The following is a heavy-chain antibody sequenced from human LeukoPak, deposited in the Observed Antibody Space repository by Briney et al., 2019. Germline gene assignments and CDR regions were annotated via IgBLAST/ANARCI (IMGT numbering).Heavy chain of an antibody. CDR3: ARVPVSGPGARFDY. V-gene: IGHV1-18*01. J-gene: IGHJ4*02. CDR2: ISAYNVNT. Sequence: GASVKVSCKASGYTFTSYGISWVRQAPGQGLEWMGWISAYNVNTNDAQKLQGRVTMTTDTSTTTAYMELRSLRSDDTAVYYCARVPVSGPGARFDYWGQGTLVTVCS. D-gene: IGHD4-11*01. CDR1: GYTFTSYG.